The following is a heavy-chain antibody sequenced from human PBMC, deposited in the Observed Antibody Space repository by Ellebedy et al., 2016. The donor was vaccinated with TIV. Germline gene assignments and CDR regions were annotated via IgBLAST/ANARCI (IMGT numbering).Heavy chain of an antibody. CDR3: ARLGGDYDYYWFDP. J-gene: IGHJ5*02. CDR1: GFTVSTNY. CDR2: IYSGGTI. D-gene: IGHD5-12*01. Sequence: GGTLRLSCAVSGFTVSTNYMSWVRQAPGKGLEWVSVIYSGGTIYYADSVKGRFTISRHNSKNTLYLQMNSLRAEDTAVYYCARLGGDYDYYWFDPWGQGTLVTVSS. V-gene: IGHV3-53*04.